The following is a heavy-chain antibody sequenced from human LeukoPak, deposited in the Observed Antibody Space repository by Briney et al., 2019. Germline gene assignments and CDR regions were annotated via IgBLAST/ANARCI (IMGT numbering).Heavy chain of an antibody. CDR1: GYSISSGYC. V-gene: IGHV4-38-2*02. Sequence: SETLSLACPVSGYSISSGYCRGWIRHPPGKALAWIGGIYHSGSTYYNPALKSRVTISVDTSKNQFSLKLSSVTAADTAVYYCARGRGYYDSSGSPFDYWGQGTLVTVSS. J-gene: IGHJ4*02. CDR3: ARGRGYYDSSGSPFDY. D-gene: IGHD3-22*01. CDR2: IYHSGST.